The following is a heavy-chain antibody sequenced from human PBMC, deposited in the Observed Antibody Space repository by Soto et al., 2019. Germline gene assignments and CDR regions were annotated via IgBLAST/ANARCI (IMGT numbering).Heavy chain of an antibody. CDR1: GGSFSGYY. CDR3: ARGRWYGSGSYYNVWRYGMDV. CDR2: INHSGST. Sequence: SETLSLTCAVYGGSFSGYYWSWIRQPPGKGLEWIGEINHSGSTNYTPSLKSRVTISVDTSKNQFSLKLSSVTAAATAVYYCARGRWYGSGSYYNVWRYGMDVWGQGTTVTVSS. J-gene: IGHJ6*02. D-gene: IGHD3-10*01. V-gene: IGHV4-34*01.